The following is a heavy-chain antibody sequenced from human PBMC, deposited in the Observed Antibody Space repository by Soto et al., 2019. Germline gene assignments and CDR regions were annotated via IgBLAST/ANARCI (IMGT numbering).Heavy chain of an antibody. J-gene: IGHJ4*02. CDR2: IYYNGNT. V-gene: IGHV4-59*01. Sequence: QVQLQESGPGLVKPSETLSLTCTVSGGSISTFYWSWIRQPPGKGLEWIGYIYYNGNTNYSPSLKIRVTISEDTSKNQFSLNLNSVSAADTAVYYCARNGSRYDFWSGPYYFDYWGQVTLVTVSS. D-gene: IGHD3-3*01. CDR1: GGSISTFY. CDR3: ARNGSRYDFWSGPYYFDY.